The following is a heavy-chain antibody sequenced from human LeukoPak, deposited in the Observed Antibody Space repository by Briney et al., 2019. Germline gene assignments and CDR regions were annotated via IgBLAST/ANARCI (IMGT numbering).Heavy chain of an antibody. CDR2: MYYSGST. CDR1: GGFISSYY. D-gene: IGHD4-17*01. J-gene: IGHJ4*02. CDR3: ARGGRAGDYGYYFDY. Sequence: SETLSLTCTVSGGFISSYYWSWIRQPPGKGLDWIGYMYYSGSTTYNPSLKSRVTISVDTSRNQVSLILYSVTAADTAIYYCARGGRAGDYGYYFDYWGQGALVTVSS. V-gene: IGHV4-59*01.